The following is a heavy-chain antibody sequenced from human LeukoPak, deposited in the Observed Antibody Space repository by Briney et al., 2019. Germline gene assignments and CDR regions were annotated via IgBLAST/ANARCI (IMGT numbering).Heavy chain of an antibody. V-gene: IGHV3-23*01. D-gene: IGHD3-22*01. CDR3: AKEISTYYYDSSGYADAFDI. CDR2: ISGSGGST. CDR1: GFTFSSYA. J-gene: IGHJ3*02. Sequence: PGGSLRLSCAASGFTFSSYAMSWVRQAPGKGLEWVSAISGSGGSTYYADSVKGRYTISRDNSKNTLYLQMNSLRAEDTAVYYCAKEISTYYYDSSGYADAFDIWGQGTMVTVSS.